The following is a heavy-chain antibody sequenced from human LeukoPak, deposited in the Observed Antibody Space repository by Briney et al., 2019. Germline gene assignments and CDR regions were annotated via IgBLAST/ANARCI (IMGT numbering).Heavy chain of an antibody. D-gene: IGHD6-19*01. J-gene: IGHJ4*02. Sequence: PSETLSLTCIVSGGSVSSAGYYWSWIRQPPGKGLEWIGYIYYLETTNYNPSLKSRVTLSVDTSRNQFSLRLSSVTAADTAVYYCAGQKSGYGSGWPNFDYWGQGTLVTVSS. CDR3: AGQKSGYGSGWPNFDY. V-gene: IGHV4-61*08. CDR1: GGSVSSAGYY. CDR2: IYYLETT.